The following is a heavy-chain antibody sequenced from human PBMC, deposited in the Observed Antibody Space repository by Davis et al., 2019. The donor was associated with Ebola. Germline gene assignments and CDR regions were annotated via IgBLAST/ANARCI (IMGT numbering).Heavy chain of an antibody. CDR3: AKDANWDYVP. Sequence: GESLKTSCVASGFTFSNSDMIWVRQAPGKGLEWVSSICRGGGDTSYAASVKGRLTISRDNSKNTLYLQINNLSPKDTARYYCAKDANWDYVPWGQGTLVTVSS. CDR2: ICRGGGDT. J-gene: IGHJ5*02. V-gene: IGHV3-23*01. D-gene: IGHD1-7*01. CDR1: GFTFSNSD.